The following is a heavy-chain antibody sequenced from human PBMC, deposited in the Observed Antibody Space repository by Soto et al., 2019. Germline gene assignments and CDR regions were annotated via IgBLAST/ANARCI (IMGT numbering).Heavy chain of an antibody. D-gene: IGHD6-19*01. CDR1: GYTLTTNY. CDR2: INPRSGGNT. Sequence: QVQLMQSGSEVKKPGASVKVSCRASGYTLTTNYMHWVRQAPGQGPEWVAMINPRSGGNTNYGQKFKGRVAVTSDTSTTVYLELNNLSSDDTAVYYCARGEVTSSGWLFDFWGQGTLVTVSS. V-gene: IGHV1-46*03. J-gene: IGHJ4*02. CDR3: ARGEVTSSGWLFDF.